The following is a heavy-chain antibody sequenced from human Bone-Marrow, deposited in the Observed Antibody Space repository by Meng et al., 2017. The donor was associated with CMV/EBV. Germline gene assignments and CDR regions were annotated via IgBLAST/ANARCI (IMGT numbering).Heavy chain of an antibody. V-gene: IGHV1-2*02. J-gene: IGHJ6*02. CDR3: ARWGPGTYCISTSCEYYYVMDV. Sequence: ASVKVSCKASGYTFSAYYMHWVRQAPGQRLEWMGWINPNSGGTNYAQKFQGRVTMTRDTSISTVYMELSRLRSDDTAVYFCARWGPGTYCISTSCEYYYVMDVWGQGTTVTVSS. CDR1: GYTFSAYY. CDR2: INPNSGGT. D-gene: IGHD2-2*01.